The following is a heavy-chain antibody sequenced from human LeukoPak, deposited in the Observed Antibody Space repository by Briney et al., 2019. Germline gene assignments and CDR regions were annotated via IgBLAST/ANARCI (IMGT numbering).Heavy chain of an antibody. D-gene: IGHD3-10*01. CDR3: ARGGYQWFGELSSLANWFDP. J-gene: IGHJ5*02. V-gene: IGHV3-21*01. Sequence: GGSLRLSCAASGFTFSSYSMNWFRQAPAKGLEWVSSISSSSSYIYYADSVKGRFTISRDNAKNSLYLQMNSLRAEDTAVYYCARGGYQWFGELSSLANWFDPWGQGTLVTVSS. CDR2: ISSSSSYI. CDR1: GFTFSSYS.